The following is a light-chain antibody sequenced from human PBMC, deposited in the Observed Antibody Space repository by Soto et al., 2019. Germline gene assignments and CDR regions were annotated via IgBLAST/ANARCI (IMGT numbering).Light chain of an antibody. Sequence: ERLVTQSPATLSVSPGEGATLSCRASESVSTNLAWYQQKPGQAPRLLIYAASTRATGVPARFSGSGSETEFTLTISSLQSEDVAAYYCQQYENWPWTFGQGTKVDIK. V-gene: IGKV3-15*01. CDR1: ESVSTN. J-gene: IGKJ1*01. CDR3: QQYENWPWT. CDR2: AAS.